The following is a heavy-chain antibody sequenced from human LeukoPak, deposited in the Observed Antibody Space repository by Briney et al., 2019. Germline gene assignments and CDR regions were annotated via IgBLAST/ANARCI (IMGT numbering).Heavy chain of an antibody. CDR1: GYTFTVYY. J-gene: IGHJ5*02. V-gene: IGHV1-2*02. CDR2: INPNSGGT. CDR3: ARAPHTAGINWFDP. Sequence: ASVTVSCTASGYTFTVYYMHGVRQAPGQGLGWVGCINPNSGGTNYAQKFQGRVTMTRDTSISTAYMELSRLRSDDTAVYYCARAPHTAGINWFDPWGQGTLVTVSS. D-gene: IGHD2-21*02.